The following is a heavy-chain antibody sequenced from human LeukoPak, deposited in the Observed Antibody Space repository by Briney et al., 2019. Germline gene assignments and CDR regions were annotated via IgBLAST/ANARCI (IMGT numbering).Heavy chain of an antibody. J-gene: IGHJ6*03. CDR1: GFSFNSFG. D-gene: IGHD3-10*01. Sequence: GGSLRLSCAASGFSFNSFGMSWVRQTPGKGLEWVSSIHSRGDNTHYADSLEGKFTISRDTWKNTVYLQMNRLRVEDTATYYCARQILRGSYFYYLDVWGTGTPVTVSS. CDR2: IHSRGDNT. V-gene: IGHV3-23*01. CDR3: ARQILRGSYFYYLDV.